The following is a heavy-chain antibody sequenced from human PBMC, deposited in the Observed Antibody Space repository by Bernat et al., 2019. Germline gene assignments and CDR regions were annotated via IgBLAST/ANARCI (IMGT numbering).Heavy chain of an antibody. CDR2: ISGSGGST. D-gene: IGHD3-22*01. CDR3: AKESWYYYDSSGYFDY. V-gene: IGHV3-23*01. CDR1: GFTFSSYA. J-gene: IGHJ4*02. Sequence: EVQLLESGGGLVQPGGSLRLSCAASGFTFSSYAMSWVRQAPGKGLEWVSAISGSGGSTYYADSVKGRFTISRDNSKNTLYLQMNSLRAEDTAVYYCAKESWYYYDSSGYFDYWGQGTLVTVSS.